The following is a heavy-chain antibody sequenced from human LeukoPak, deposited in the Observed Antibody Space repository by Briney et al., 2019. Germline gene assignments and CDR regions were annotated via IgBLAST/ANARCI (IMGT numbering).Heavy chain of an antibody. CDR2: ISYDGSNK. J-gene: IGHJ6*02. V-gene: IGHV3-30*03. CDR1: GFTFSSYG. Sequence: PGGSLRLSCAASGFTFSSYGMHWVRQAPGKGLEWVAVISYDGSNKYYADSVKGRFTISRDNSKNTLYLQMNSLRAEDTAVYYCAGPPLWIQLWFDYYGMDVWGQGTTVTVSS. D-gene: IGHD5-18*01. CDR3: AGPPLWIQLWFDYYGMDV.